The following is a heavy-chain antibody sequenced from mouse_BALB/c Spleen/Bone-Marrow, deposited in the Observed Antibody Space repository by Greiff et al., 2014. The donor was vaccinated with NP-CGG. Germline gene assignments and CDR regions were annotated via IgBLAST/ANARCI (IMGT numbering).Heavy chain of an antibody. CDR1: GFNIKDTY. V-gene: IGHV14-3*02. Sequence: EVQLQESGSELVKPGASVKLSCAASGFNIKDTYMHWVKQRPEQGLEWIGGIDPANGDTKYDPKFQGKATITADTSSNTAYLQLSSLTSEDTAVYYCTRPSFYYGSSYWYFDAWGAGTTVTVSS. CDR3: TRPSFYYGSSYWYFDA. CDR2: IDPANGDT. J-gene: IGHJ1*01. D-gene: IGHD1-1*01.